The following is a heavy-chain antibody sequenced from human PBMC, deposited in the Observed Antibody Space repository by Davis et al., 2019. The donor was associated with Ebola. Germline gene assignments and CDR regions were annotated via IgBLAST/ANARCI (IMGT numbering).Heavy chain of an antibody. J-gene: IGHJ4*02. D-gene: IGHD4-17*01. CDR1: GFLFSNSD. Sequence: GGSLRLSCAASGFLFSNSDMHWVRQAPRKGLEWVAVISYDGSNKYYADSVKGRFTISRDNSKNTLYLQMNSLRGEDTAIYYCARDWGIDYGDYHPDFDYWGQGTLVTVSS. CDR2: ISYDGSNK. V-gene: IGHV3-30-3*01. CDR3: ARDWGIDYGDYHPDFDY.